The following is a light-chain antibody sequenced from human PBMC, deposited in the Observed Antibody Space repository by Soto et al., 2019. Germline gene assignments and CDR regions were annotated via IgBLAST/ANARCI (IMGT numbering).Light chain of an antibody. J-gene: IGLJ1*01. CDR3: AAWDASLNGYV. V-gene: IGLV1-36*01. Sequence: QAWLNQPPPVSEAPRQRGTLSCFGSSSHNGKNAGNWEPPLPGKAPKIPLYYDDLLPSGVSDRFSGSKSGTSDSLAISGLQSEEELDYYCAAWDASLNGYVSVTGTKVT. CDR2: YDD. CDR1: SSHNGKNA.